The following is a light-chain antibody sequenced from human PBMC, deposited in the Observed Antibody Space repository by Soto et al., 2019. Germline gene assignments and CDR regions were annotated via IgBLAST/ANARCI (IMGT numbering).Light chain of an antibody. CDR1: QTLCDSSNNKDY. Sequence: DIVMTQSPDSLAVSLGERATINCKSSQTLCDSSNNKDYLTWYQQKPGQPPKLLMYWASTREFGVPDRFSGSGSGTDFTLTISSLQAEDVAVYFCQQYYSTPRTFGHGTKVEVK. CDR3: QQYYSTPRT. CDR2: WAS. J-gene: IGKJ1*01. V-gene: IGKV4-1*01.